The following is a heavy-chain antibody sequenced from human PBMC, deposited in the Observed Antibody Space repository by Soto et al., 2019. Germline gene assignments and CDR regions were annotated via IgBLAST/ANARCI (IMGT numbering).Heavy chain of an antibody. V-gene: IGHV3-7*01. J-gene: IGHJ6*02. Sequence: GSLRLSCEASGFTFSSYWMSWVRQVPGKGLEWVANIKHDGSDKYYLGSVKGRFTISRDNAKNSLYLQMNSLRDEDTAVYACAREVPAAPSRGPYYYGMDVWGHGTTVTVSS. CDR3: AREVPAAPSRGPYYYGMDV. D-gene: IGHD2-2*01. CDR1: GFTFSSYW. CDR2: IKHDGSDK.